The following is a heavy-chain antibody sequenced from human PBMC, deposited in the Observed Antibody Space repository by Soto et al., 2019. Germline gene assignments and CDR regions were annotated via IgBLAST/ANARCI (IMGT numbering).Heavy chain of an antibody. J-gene: IGHJ4*02. Sequence: GSLRLSCAASGFTFSDYYWSWIRQPPGKGLEWIGYIYYSGSTNYNPSLKSRVTISVDTSKNQFSLKLSSVTAADTAVYYCARQSPYVYTIDYWGQGTLVTVSS. CDR1: GFTFSDYY. CDR2: IYYSGST. CDR3: ARQSPYVYTIDY. D-gene: IGHD2-8*01. V-gene: IGHV4-59*08.